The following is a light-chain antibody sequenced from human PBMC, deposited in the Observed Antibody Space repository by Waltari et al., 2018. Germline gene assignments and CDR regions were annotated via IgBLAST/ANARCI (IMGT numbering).Light chain of an antibody. Sequence: DIQMTQSPSSLSASVGDTVTITCRASQSISSWLDWYQQKPGKAPKRLIYKASSLQSGVPSRFSGSGSGTDFTITIRSLQPEDFATYYCLQYSSSPWTFGQGTKVEIK. CDR3: LQYSSSPWT. J-gene: IGKJ1*01. CDR1: QSISSW. CDR2: KAS. V-gene: IGKV1D-16*01.